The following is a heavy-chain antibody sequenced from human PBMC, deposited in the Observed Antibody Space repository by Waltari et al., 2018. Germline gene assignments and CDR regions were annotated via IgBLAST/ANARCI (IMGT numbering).Heavy chain of an antibody. D-gene: IGHD5-12*01. CDR3: ARGGYSGYDYFDY. V-gene: IGHV4-34*01. CDR2: INHSGTT. CDR1: GGSFSGYY. Sequence: QVQLQQWGAGLLKPSETLSLNCAVYGGSFSGYYWSWIRQPPGKGQEWIGEINHSGTTNYNPSLKSRVTISVDTSKNQFSLKLSSVTASDAAVYDCARGGYSGYDYFDYWGQGTLVTVSS. J-gene: IGHJ4*02.